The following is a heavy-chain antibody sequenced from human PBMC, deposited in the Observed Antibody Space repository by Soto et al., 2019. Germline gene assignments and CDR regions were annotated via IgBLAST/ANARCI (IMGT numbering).Heavy chain of an antibody. Sequence: QLQLQESGPGLVKPSETLSLTCTVSGGSISSSSYYWGWIRQPPGKGLEWIGSIYYSGSTYYNPSLTSRVTISVATSKNHFSLKLSSVTAADTAVYYCARRGSGSYSDYWGQGTLVTVSS. CDR3: ARRGSGSYSDY. J-gene: IGHJ4*02. D-gene: IGHD3-10*01. V-gene: IGHV4-39*01. CDR1: GGSISSSSYY. CDR2: IYYSGST.